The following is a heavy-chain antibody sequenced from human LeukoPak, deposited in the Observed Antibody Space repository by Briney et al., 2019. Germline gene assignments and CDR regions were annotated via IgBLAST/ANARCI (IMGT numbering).Heavy chain of an antibody. D-gene: IGHD1-14*01. CDR2: VHPNGGNT. J-gene: IGHJ5*02. V-gene: IGHV1-8*01. CDR1: GYPFTTWE. CDR3: ARGPRNDP. Sequence: GASVKVSGKTSGYPFTTWEINWVRQAAGQGLEWMGWVHPNGGNTAYAQKFQGRVTMTRDTSISTAYMELSGLTSDDTAMYFCARGPRNDPWGQGTLVTVSS.